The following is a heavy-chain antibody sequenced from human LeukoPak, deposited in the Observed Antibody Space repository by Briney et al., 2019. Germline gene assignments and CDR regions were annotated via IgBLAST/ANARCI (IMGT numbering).Heavy chain of an antibody. Sequence: SETLSLTCTVSGGSISSYYWSWIRQPAGKGLEWIERIYSTGSTNYNPSLKSRVTMSVDTSKNQFSLRLRSVTAADTAVYYCARQIASAGTAGFDFWGQGALVTVSS. CDR1: GGSISSYY. J-gene: IGHJ4*02. CDR2: IYSTGST. CDR3: ARQIASAGTAGFDF. D-gene: IGHD6-13*01. V-gene: IGHV4-4*07.